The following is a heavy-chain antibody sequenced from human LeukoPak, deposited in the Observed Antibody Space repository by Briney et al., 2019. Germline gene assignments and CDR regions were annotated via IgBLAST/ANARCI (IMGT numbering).Heavy chain of an antibody. Sequence: SETLSLTCTVSGCSISSHYWSWIRQPPGKGLEGRFHIYHSGRTNYNPSLNSQMTISVDTSKNQFSLKLSTVTAANTAVYYCAMRVPLEPDRMAFVSSGEGTMVTDSS. CDR3: AMRVPLEPDRMAFVS. V-gene: IGHV4-59*08. CDR1: GCSISSHY. D-gene: IGHD1-1*01. J-gene: IGHJ3*02. CDR2: IYHSGRT.